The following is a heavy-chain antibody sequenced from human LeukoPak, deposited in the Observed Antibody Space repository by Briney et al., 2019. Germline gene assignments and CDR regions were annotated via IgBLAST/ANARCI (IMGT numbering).Heavy chain of an antibody. Sequence: GASVKVSCKVSGYTLTELSMHWVRQAPGKGLEWMGGFDPEDGETIYAQKFQGRVTMTEDTSTDTAYMELSSLRSEDTAVYYCATAAAAGVGFDYWGQGTLVTVSS. CDR3: ATAAAAGVGFDY. D-gene: IGHD6-13*01. J-gene: IGHJ4*02. CDR2: FDPEDGET. CDR1: GYTLTELS. V-gene: IGHV1-24*01.